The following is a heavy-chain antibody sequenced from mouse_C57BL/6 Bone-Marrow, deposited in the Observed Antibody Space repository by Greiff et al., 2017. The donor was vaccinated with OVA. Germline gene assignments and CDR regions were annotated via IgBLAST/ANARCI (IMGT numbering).Heavy chain of an antibody. CDR1: GYSITSGYY. CDR3: ARAYYDYRYWYFDV. J-gene: IGHJ1*03. V-gene: IGHV3-6*01. Sequence: EVKLVESGPGLVKPSQSLSLTCSVTGYSITSGYYWNWIRQFPGNKLEWMGYISYDGSNNYNPSLKNRISITRDTSKNQFFLKLNSVTTEDTATYYCARAYYDYRYWYFDVWGTGTTVTVSS. CDR2: ISYDGSN. D-gene: IGHD2-4*01.